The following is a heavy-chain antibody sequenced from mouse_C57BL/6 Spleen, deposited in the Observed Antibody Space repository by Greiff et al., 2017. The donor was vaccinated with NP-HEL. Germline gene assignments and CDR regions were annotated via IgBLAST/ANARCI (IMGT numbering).Heavy chain of an antibody. V-gene: IGHV1-19*01. J-gene: IGHJ3*01. D-gene: IGHD2-4*01. Sequence: VQLQQSGPVLVKPGASVKMSCKASGYTFTDYYMNWVKQSHGKSLEWIGVINPYNGGTSYNQKFKGKATLTVDKSSSTAYMELNSLTSEDSAVYYCATRDDYARFAYWGQGTLVTVSA. CDR3: ATRDDYARFAY. CDR1: GYTFTDYY. CDR2: INPYNGGT.